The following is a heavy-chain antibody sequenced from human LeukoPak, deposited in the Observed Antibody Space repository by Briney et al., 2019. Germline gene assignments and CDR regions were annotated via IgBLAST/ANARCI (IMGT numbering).Heavy chain of an antibody. CDR1: GGSISSYY. D-gene: IGHD4-17*01. V-gene: IGHV4-59*01. CDR2: IYYSGST. Sequence: SETLSLTCTVSGGSISSYYWSWIRQPPGKGLEWIGYIYYSGSTNYNPSLKSRVTISVDTSKNQFSLKLSSVTAADTAVYYCARGNGEPYYFDYWGQGTLVTVSS. J-gene: IGHJ4*02. CDR3: ARGNGEPYYFDY.